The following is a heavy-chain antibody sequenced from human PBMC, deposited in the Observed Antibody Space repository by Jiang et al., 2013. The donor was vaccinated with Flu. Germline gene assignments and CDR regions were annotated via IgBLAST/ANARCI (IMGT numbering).Heavy chain of an antibody. J-gene: IGHJ4*02. CDR1: GYSLTSYW. CDR3: ARLALYYYGSGSPIDY. Sequence: QLVESGAEVKKPGESLNISCKGSGYSLTSYWIAWVRQMPGKGLEWMGIIYPGDSDTRYSPSFQGQVTISADKSISTAYLQWSSLKASDTAMYYCARLALYYYGSGSPIDYWGQGTLVTVSS. V-gene: IGHV5-51*03. D-gene: IGHD3-10*01. CDR2: IYPGDSDT.